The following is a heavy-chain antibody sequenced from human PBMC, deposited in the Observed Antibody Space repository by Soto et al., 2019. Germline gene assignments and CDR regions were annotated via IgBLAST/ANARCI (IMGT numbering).Heavy chain of an antibody. CDR2: ITGYNGNT. Sequence: QVQLVQSEAEVKKPGASVKVSCKASGYTFTNYGISWVRQAPGQGLEWMGWITGYNGNTNYAQKLQGRVTMTTDTSTSTAYMELRSLRSDDTAVYYCAREDWLGPDSGLAFDIWGQGTMVTVSS. CDR1: GYTFTNYG. J-gene: IGHJ3*02. CDR3: AREDWLGPDSGLAFDI. D-gene: IGHD3-9*01. V-gene: IGHV1-18*01.